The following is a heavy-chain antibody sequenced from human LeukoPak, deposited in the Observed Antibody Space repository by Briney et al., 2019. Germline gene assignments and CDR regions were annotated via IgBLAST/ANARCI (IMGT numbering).Heavy chain of an antibody. CDR3: ARAGFGLAPLRGTPFDY. CDR1: GGSFSDYY. V-gene: IGHV4-34*01. D-gene: IGHD3-10*01. J-gene: IGHJ4*02. Sequence: SETLSLTCAVNGGSFSDYYWTWIRQPPGRALEWIGEINHSGSTNYNRSLKSRVTISVDTSKNQYSLKLSSVTAADTAVYYCARAGFGLAPLRGTPFDYWGQGTLVTVSS. CDR2: INHSGST.